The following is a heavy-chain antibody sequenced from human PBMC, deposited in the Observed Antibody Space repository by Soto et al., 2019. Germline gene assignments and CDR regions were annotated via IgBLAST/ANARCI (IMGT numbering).Heavy chain of an antibody. CDR2: IIPTFGTT. D-gene: IGHD5-18*01. CDR1: GGNFSSNG. Sequence: QVQLVQSGAEVKKPGSSVKVSCKAPGGNFSSNGIRWVRQAPGQGLELMGGIIPTFGTTNYAHKFRGRVTSTADESTGTAYVALSSLRSDETAVYYCAGASDSTWYNWLDPWGQGPLVTVSS. V-gene: IGHV1-69*01. CDR3: AGASDSTWYNWLDP. J-gene: IGHJ5*02.